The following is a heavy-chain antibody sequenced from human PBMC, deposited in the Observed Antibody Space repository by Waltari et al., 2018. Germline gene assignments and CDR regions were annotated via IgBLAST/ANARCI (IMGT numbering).Heavy chain of an antibody. CDR3: ARESGYEVYFDY. Sequence: EVQLVESGGGLVQPGGSLRLSCAASGFTFSSYWMHWVRQAPGKGLVGVSRINSDGSSTSYADSVKGRFTISRDNAKNTLYLQMNSLRAEDTAVYYCARESGYEVYFDYWGQGTLVTVSS. J-gene: IGHJ4*02. V-gene: IGHV3-74*01. CDR2: INSDGSST. CDR1: GFTFSSYW. D-gene: IGHD3-9*01.